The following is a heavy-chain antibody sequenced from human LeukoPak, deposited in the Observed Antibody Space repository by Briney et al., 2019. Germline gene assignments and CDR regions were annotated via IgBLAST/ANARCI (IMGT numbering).Heavy chain of an antibody. J-gene: IGHJ3*02. CDR1: EFSVGSNY. CDR2: ISISSNYI. V-gene: IGHV3-21*01. D-gene: IGHD3-3*01. CDR3: ARGSRFGVVGRDAFDI. Sequence: GGSLRLSCAASEFSVGSNYMTWVRQAPGKGLEWVSSISISSNYIYYADSVKGRFTISRDNAKNSLYLQVNSLRAEDTAVYYCARGSRFGVVGRDAFDIWGQGTVVTVSS.